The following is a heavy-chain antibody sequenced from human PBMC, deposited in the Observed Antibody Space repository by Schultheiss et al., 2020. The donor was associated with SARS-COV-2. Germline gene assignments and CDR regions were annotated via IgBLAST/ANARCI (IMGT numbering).Heavy chain of an antibody. CDR3: ARIEYSSSWSLED. CDR1: GFLLSTSGMC. D-gene: IGHD6-13*01. CDR2: IDWDDDK. V-gene: IGHV2-70*11. Sequence: QTLSLTCTFSGFLLSTSGMCVSWIRQPPGKALEWLARIDWDDDKYYSTSLKTRLTISKDTSKNQVVLTMTNMDPVDTATYYCARIEYSSSWSLEDWGQGTLVTVSS. J-gene: IGHJ4*02.